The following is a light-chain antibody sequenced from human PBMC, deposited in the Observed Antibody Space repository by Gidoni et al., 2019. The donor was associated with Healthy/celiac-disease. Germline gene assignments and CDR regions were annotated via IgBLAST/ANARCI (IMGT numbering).Light chain of an antibody. Sequence: QSVLTQPPSASGTPWQRVTISCSGSSSNIGSNYVYWYQQLPGTAPKLLIYRNNQRPSGVPDRFSGSKSGTSASLAISGLRSEDEADYYCAAWDDSLSGPNWVFGGGTKLTVL. V-gene: IGLV1-47*01. CDR1: SSNIGSNY. CDR3: AAWDDSLSGPNWV. J-gene: IGLJ3*02. CDR2: RNN.